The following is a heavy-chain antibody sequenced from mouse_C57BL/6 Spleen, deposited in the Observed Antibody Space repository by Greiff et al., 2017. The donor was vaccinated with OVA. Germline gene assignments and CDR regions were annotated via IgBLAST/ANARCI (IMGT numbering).Heavy chain of an antibody. Sequence: EVQLEEPGPELVKPGASVKLSCKASGYTFTDYNMHWVKQRHGQSLEWIGNINPNNGGTSYNQKFKGKATLTVNKSSSTAYMKLRSLTSEESAVYDSARRGMYYAMDYWGQGTSVTVSS. CDR3: ARRGMYYAMDY. CDR1: GYTFTDYN. V-gene: IGHV1-22*01. J-gene: IGHJ4*01. CDR2: INPNNGGT.